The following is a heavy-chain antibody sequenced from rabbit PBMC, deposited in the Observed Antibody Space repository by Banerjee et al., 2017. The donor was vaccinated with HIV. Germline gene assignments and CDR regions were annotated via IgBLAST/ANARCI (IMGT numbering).Heavy chain of an antibody. CDR1: GFSFNSYYC. V-gene: IGHV1S40*01. J-gene: IGHJ4*01. D-gene: IGHD2-1*01. Sequence: QSLEESGGDLVKPGASLTLTCTASGFSFNSYYCMCWVRQAPGKGLEWIACIDAGSSGGTCYASWAKGRFTVSKTSSTTVTLQMTSLTAADTATYFCARGAGYGVYGYFNLWGPGTLVTVS. CDR2: IDAGSSGGT. CDR3: ARGAGYGVYGYFNL.